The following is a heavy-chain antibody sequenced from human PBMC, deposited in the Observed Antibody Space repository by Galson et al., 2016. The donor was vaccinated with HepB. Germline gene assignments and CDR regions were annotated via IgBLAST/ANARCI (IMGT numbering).Heavy chain of an antibody. D-gene: IGHD4-11*01. CDR2: IRGKAYGGTT. CDR3: ARGTPDYRPYYFDS. J-gene: IGHJ4*02. CDR1: GFIFADYA. V-gene: IGHV3-49*03. Sequence: SLRLSCAGSGFIFADYAISWFRRAPGKGLEWVAFIRGKAYGGTTEYAASVKGRCTISRDDSKGFAYLQMSSLKTEDAAVYSCARGTPDYRPYYFDSWGQGTLVTVSS.